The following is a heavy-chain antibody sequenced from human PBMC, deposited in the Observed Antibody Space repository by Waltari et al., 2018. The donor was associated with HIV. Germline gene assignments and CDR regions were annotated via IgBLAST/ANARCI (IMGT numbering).Heavy chain of an antibody. D-gene: IGHD4-17*01. CDR2: IRYDGSNK. V-gene: IGHV3-30*02. CDR3: AKDQNDYGGMYYFDY. Sequence: QVQLVESGGGVVQPGGSLRLSCAASGFTFSSYGMHWVRQAPGKGLEWVAFIRYDGSNKYYADSVKGRFTISRDNSKNTLYLQMNSLRAEDTAVYYCAKDQNDYGGMYYFDYWGQGTLVTVSS. J-gene: IGHJ4*02. CDR1: GFTFSSYG.